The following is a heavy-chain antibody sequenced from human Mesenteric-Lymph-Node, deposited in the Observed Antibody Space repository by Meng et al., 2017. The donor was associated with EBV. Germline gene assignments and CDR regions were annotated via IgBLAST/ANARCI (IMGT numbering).Heavy chain of an antibody. CDR3: AALGSFASSIDP. Sequence: QVQLQQWGAGLLKPSVPLSLTCAVYGGSFSDYYWTWIRQPPGKGLEWIGEVNHAGTTIYNPSLESRVTISVDTSKNQFSLKLTSVTAADTAVYFCAALGSFASSIDPWGQGTLVTVSS. CDR2: VNHAGTT. J-gene: IGHJ5*02. CDR1: GGSFSDYY. V-gene: IGHV4-34*01. D-gene: IGHD3-16*01.